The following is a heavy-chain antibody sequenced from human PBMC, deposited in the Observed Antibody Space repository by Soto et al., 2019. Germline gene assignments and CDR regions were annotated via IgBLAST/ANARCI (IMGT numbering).Heavy chain of an antibody. CDR3: ARDGEDIVLVPAAMGQQQTLGMDV. V-gene: IGHV3-30-3*01. Sequence: PGGSLRLSCAASGFTFSSYAMHWVRQAPGKGLEWVAVISYDGSNKYYADSVKGRFTISRDNSKNTLYLQMNSLRAEDTAVYYCARDGEDIVLVPAAMGQQQTLGMDVWGQGTTVTVSS. CDR2: ISYDGSNK. D-gene: IGHD2-2*01. CDR1: GFTFSSYA. J-gene: IGHJ6*02.